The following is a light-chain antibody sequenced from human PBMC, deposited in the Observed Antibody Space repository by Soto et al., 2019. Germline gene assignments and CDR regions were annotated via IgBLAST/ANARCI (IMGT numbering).Light chain of an antibody. J-gene: IGLJ1*01. Sequence: QSVLTQPASVSGSPGQSITISCTGTSSDVGGYNYVSWYQHHPGKAPKLIIYDVTNRPSGVSNPFSGSKSGNTASLTISGLQLEDEADYYCSSYTPSTTRQMSFGTGPRVTVL. CDR1: SSDVGGYNY. CDR2: DVT. CDR3: SSYTPSTTRQMS. V-gene: IGLV2-14*03.